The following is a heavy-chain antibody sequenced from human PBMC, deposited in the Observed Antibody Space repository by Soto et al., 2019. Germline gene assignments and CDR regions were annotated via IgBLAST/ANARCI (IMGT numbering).Heavy chain of an antibody. V-gene: IGHV3-21*01. CDR3: ARGLEKATSRNWFDT. Sequence: TGGSLRLSCAAFEFTFSAYNMNWVRQAPGKGLEWVSSISSSSSYIFYADSVEGRFTISRDNAKNALYLQMNGLRVEDTAVYYCARGLEKATSRNWFDTWGQGTLVTVSS. CDR2: ISSSSSYI. CDR1: EFTFSAYN. D-gene: IGHD5-12*01. J-gene: IGHJ5*02.